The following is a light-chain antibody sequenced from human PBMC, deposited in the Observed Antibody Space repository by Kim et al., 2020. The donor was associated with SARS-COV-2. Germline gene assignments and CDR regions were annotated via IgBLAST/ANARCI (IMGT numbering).Light chain of an antibody. CDR3: GTDHGSGSNFVV. J-gene: IGLJ2*01. CDR2: VGTGGIVG. CDR1: SGYNNHK. Sequence: LTCTLSSGYNNHKGDWLQQRPGKGPRFVMRVGTGGIVGSKGDGIPDRFSGSGSGLNRYLTIKNIQEEDEGDYHCGTDHGSGSNFVVFGGGTKLTVL. V-gene: IGLV9-49*01.